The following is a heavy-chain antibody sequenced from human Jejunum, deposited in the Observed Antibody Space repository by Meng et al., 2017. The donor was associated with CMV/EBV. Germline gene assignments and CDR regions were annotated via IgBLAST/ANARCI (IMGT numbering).Heavy chain of an antibody. D-gene: IGHD3-3*01. V-gene: IGHV3-23*01. J-gene: IGHJ5*02. Sequence: FTFGSYAMSWVRQAPGKGLEWVSAISGSGGSTYYADSVKGRFTISRDNSKNTLYLQMNSLRAEDTAVYYCAKVVGYDFWRPNWFDPWGQGTLVTVSS. CDR2: ISGSGGST. CDR1: FTFGSYA. CDR3: AKVVGYDFWRPNWFDP.